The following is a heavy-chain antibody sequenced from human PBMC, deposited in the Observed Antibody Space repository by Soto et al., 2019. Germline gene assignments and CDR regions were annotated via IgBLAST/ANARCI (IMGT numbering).Heavy chain of an antibody. CDR1: GFTFSSYS. CDR3: ARDSRTVTRGIDDPDDY. J-gene: IGHJ4*02. V-gene: IGHV3-48*01. CDR2: ISSSSSTI. Sequence: GGSLRLSCAASGFTFSSYSMNWVRQAPGKGLEWVSYISSSSSTIYYADSVKGRFTISRDNAKNSLYLQMNSLRAEDTAVYYCARDSRTVTRGIDDPDDYWGQGTLVTVSS. D-gene: IGHD4-17*01.